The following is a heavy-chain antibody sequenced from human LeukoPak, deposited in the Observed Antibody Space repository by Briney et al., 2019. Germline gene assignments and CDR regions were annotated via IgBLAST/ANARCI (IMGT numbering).Heavy chain of an antibody. Sequence: GGSLRLSCAASGFTFSSYSMNWVRQAPGKGLEWVSSISSSSSYIYYADSVKGRFTISRDNAKNSLYLQMNSLRAEDTAVYYCARQGRYCSGGSCSTKYAFDIWGQGTMVTVSS. CDR3: ARQGRYCSGGSCSTKYAFDI. CDR2: ISSSSSYI. D-gene: IGHD2-15*01. CDR1: GFTFSSYS. J-gene: IGHJ3*02. V-gene: IGHV3-21*01.